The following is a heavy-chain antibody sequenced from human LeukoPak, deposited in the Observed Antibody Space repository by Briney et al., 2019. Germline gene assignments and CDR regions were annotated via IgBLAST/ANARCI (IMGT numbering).Heavy chain of an antibody. J-gene: IGHJ4*02. CDR2: ISGSGGST. D-gene: IGHD6-19*01. CDR1: AFTFSSYA. V-gene: IGHV3-23*01. Sequence: AGGSLTLSCAASAFTFSSYAMSWVHQAPGKGLEWVSGISGSGGSTYYAASVQGRFTISRDYSKNAMYLQMNSLRAEGTAVYYWSKVEKVAGRYYFDYWGQGTLVTVSS. CDR3: SKVEKVAGRYYFDY.